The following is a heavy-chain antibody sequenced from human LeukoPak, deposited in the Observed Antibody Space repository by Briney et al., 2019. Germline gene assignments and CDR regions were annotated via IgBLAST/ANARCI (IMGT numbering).Heavy chain of an antibody. J-gene: IGHJ6*02. V-gene: IGHV1-3*01. CDR2: INAGNGNT. CDR3: ARDLYYYDSSGYYYYYYGMDV. Sequence: ASVKVSCKASGGTFTSYAMHWVRQAPGQRLEWMGWINAGNGNTKYSQKFQGRVTITRDTSASTAYMELSSLRSEDTAVYYCARDLYYYDSSGYYYYYYGMDVWGQGTTVTVSS. D-gene: IGHD3-22*01. CDR1: GGTFTSYA.